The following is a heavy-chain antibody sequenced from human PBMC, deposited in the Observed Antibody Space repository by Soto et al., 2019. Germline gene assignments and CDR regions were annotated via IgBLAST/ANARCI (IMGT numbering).Heavy chain of an antibody. CDR3: AVLRFLEWLSSYGMDV. V-gene: IGHV1-69*13. J-gene: IGHJ6*02. D-gene: IGHD3-3*01. Sequence: GASVKVSCKASGGTFSSYAISWVRQAPGQGLEWMGGIIPIFGTANYAQKFQGRVTITADESTSTAYMELSSLRSEDTALYYCAVLRFLEWLSSYGMDVWGQGTTVTVSS. CDR1: GGTFSSYA. CDR2: IIPIFGTA.